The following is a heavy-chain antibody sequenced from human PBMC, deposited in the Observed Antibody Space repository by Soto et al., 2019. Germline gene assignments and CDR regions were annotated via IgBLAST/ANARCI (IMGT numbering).Heavy chain of an antibody. J-gene: IGHJ6*02. V-gene: IGHV4-39*01. CDR3: ARVVGVAAAGTYNYYYYGMDV. Sequence: QLQLQESGPGLVKPSETLSLTCTVSGGSISSSSFYWGWIRQPPGKGLEWIGSFYYSGSTYYNPSLKSRVTLSVDTSKNQFSLKLSSVTAADTAVYYCARVVGVAAAGTYNYYYYGMDVWGQGTTVTVSS. CDR1: GGSISSSSFY. CDR2: FYYSGST. D-gene: IGHD6-13*01.